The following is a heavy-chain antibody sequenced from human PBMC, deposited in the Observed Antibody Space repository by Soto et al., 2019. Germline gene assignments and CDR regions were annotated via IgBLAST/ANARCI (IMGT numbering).Heavy chain of an antibody. J-gene: IGHJ3*02. Sequence: PGGSLRLSCAASGFTFSSYAMHWVRQAPGKGLEWVSYISSSGSTIYYADSVKGRFTISRDNAKNSLYLQMNSLRAEDTAVYYCARGCSGGSCLDAFDIWGQGTMVTVSS. D-gene: IGHD2-15*01. CDR1: GFTFSSYA. CDR2: ISSSGSTI. CDR3: ARGCSGGSCLDAFDI. V-gene: IGHV3-48*04.